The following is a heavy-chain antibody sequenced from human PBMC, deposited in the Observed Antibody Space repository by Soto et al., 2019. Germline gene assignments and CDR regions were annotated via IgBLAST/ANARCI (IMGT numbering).Heavy chain of an antibody. V-gene: IGHV3-11*01. CDR1: GFTISDYD. J-gene: IGHJ5*02. CDR3: ARDLTPYSNFYDESSTETRADP. D-gene: IGHD2-2*01. CDR2: FSKSATVT. Sequence: PGRSLRLSCAASGFTISDYDMSWIRQTTGKGLEWVSYFSKSATVTHYTDSVKGRFTISRDNAKSSLYLQTNSLRADYTALYYCARDLTPYSNFYDESSTETRADPCGQGNLVTVPS.